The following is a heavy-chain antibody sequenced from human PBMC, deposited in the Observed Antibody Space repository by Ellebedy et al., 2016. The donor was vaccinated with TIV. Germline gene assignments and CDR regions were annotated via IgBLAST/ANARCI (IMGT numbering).Heavy chain of an antibody. J-gene: IGHJ6*02. Sequence: GESLKISCAASGFPFSSFEFNWVRQSPGKGLEWVSYISSSGTTKYYADSVKGRFTISRDNAKNSLYLQMNSLRAEDTAVYYCAAAHYYFYGKDDWGQGTRVTVSS. CDR1: GFPFSSFE. CDR3: AAAHYYFYGKDD. D-gene: IGHD2-15*01. V-gene: IGHV3-48*03. CDR2: ISSSGTTK.